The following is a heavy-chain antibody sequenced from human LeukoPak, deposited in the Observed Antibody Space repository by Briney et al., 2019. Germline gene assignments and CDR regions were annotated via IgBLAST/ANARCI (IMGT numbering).Heavy chain of an antibody. J-gene: IGHJ4*02. CDR1: GGSFSGYY. Sequence: SETLSLTCAVYGGSFSGYYWSWIRQPPGKGLEWIGEINHSGSTNYNPSLKSRVTISVDTSKNQFSLKLSSVTAADTAVYYCASVYDSSGYYPFWGQGTLVTVCS. CDR3: ASVYDSSGYYPF. CDR2: INHSGST. D-gene: IGHD3-22*01. V-gene: IGHV4-34*01.